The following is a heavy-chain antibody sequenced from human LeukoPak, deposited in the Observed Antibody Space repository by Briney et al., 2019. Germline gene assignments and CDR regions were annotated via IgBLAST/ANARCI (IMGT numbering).Heavy chain of an antibody. CDR2: IVVGSGNT. D-gene: IGHD6-19*01. V-gene: IGHV1-58*02. CDR3: AAESRYSSGSEIDL. J-gene: IGHJ2*01. Sequence: GASVKVSFKASGFTFTSSAMQWVRQARGQRLEWIGWIVVGSGNTNYAQKFQERVTITRDMSTSTAYMELSSLRSEDTAVYYCAAESRYSSGSEIDLWGRGTLVTVSS. CDR1: GFTFTSSA.